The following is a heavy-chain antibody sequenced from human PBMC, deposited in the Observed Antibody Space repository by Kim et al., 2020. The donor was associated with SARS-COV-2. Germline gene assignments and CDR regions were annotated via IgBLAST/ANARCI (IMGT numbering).Heavy chain of an antibody. D-gene: IGHD2-21*01. CDR3: AREAGRVMTGPGVDY. V-gene: IGHV1-18*01. Sequence: ASVKVSCKASGYKFTSHGFGWVRQAPGQGLEWMGWISAYDANTKYAENFQGRVTMTTDTPTNTAYMELRSLRSDDTAVYFCAREAGRVMTGPGVDYWGQGTLVTVSS. J-gene: IGHJ4*02. CDR2: ISAYDANT. CDR1: GYKFTSHG.